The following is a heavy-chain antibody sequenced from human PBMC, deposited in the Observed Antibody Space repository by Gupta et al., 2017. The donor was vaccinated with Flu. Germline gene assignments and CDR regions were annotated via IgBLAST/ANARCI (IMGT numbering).Heavy chain of an antibody. Sequence: QVQLQQWGAGLLKPSETLSLTCAVYGGSFSGYYWSWIRQPPGKGLEWIGEINHSGSTNYNPSLKSRVTISVDTSKNQFSLKLSSVTAADTAVYYCARGRVTCSSGGSCYLGYWGQGTLVTVSS. J-gene: IGHJ4*02. V-gene: IGHV4-34*01. D-gene: IGHD2-15*01. CDR1: GGSFSGYY. CDR3: ARGRVTCSSGGSCYLGY. CDR2: INHSGST.